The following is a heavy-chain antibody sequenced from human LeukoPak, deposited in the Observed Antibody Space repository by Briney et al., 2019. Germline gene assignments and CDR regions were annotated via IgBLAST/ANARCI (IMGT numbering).Heavy chain of an antibody. J-gene: IGHJ4*02. Sequence: GASVKVSRKASGYTFTSYYMHWVRQAPGQGLEWMGIINPSGGSTSYAQKFQGRVTTTRDMSTSTVYMELSSLRSEDTAVYYCARVAIFSFYDYVWGSYPFDYWGQGTLVTVSS. D-gene: IGHD3-16*02. CDR3: ARVAIFSFYDYVWGSYPFDY. V-gene: IGHV1-46*01. CDR1: GYTFTSYY. CDR2: INPSGGST.